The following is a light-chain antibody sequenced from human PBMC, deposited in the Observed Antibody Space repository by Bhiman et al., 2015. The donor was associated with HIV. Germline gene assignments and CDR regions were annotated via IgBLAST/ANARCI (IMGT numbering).Light chain of an antibody. CDR1: SSDVGDY. CDR2: DVN. V-gene: IGLV2-11*01. CDR3: CSYAGSSSYV. Sequence: QSALTQPRSVSGSPGQSVTVSCTGTSSDVGDYVSWYQHHPGKAPRLMIYDVNKRPSGVPDRFSGSKSGNTASLTISGLQAEDEADYCCSYAGSSSYVFGTGTKVTIL. J-gene: IGLJ1*01.